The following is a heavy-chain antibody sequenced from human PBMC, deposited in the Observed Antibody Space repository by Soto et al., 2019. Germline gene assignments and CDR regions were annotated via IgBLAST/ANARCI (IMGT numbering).Heavy chain of an antibody. CDR3: AHRRDGDRPFPH. CDR1: GVSLTTRGVG. CDR2: IYWDDDK. D-gene: IGHD4-17*01. V-gene: IGHV2-5*02. Sequence: QITLKESGPTLVKPTQTLTLTCTFSGVSLTTRGVGVGWIRQPPGKALECLALIYWDDDKRYSPSLSSRLTITKDTSKHQLALTMTNMHPVDTATYYCAHRRDGDRPFPHWGQGTLATVTS. J-gene: IGHJ4*02.